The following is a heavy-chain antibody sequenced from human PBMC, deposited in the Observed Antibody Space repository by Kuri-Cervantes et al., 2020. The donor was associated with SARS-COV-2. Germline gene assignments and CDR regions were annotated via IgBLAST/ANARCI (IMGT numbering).Heavy chain of an antibody. D-gene: IGHD5-12*01. CDR1: GFTFSSYS. CDR2: ISSSSSYI. Sequence: AGSLRLSCAASGFTFSSYSMTWVRQAPGKGLEWVSSISSSSSYIYYADSVKGRFTISRDNAKNSLYLQMNSLRDEDTAVYYCARDANYGSRLPRKFDYWGQGTLVTVSS. V-gene: IGHV3-21*01. J-gene: IGHJ4*02. CDR3: ARDANYGSRLPRKFDY.